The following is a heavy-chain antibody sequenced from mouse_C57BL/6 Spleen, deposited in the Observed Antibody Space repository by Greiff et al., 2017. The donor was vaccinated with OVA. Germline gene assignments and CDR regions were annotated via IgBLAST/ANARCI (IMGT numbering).Heavy chain of an antibody. D-gene: IGHD1-1*01. Sequence: QVQLQQSGPELVKPGASVKISCKASGYAFSSSWMNWVKQRPGKGLEWIGRIYPGDGDTNYNGKFKGKATLTADKSSSTAYMQLSSLTSEDSAVYFCARERYYGSSYDYAMDDWGQGTSVTVSS. V-gene: IGHV1-82*01. CDR3: ARERYYGSSYDYAMDD. CDR1: GYAFSSSW. CDR2: IYPGDGDT. J-gene: IGHJ4*01.